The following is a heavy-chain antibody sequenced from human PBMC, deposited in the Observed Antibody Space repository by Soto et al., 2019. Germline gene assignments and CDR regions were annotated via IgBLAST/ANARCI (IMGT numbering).Heavy chain of an antibody. J-gene: IGHJ6*02. D-gene: IGHD2-15*01. CDR3: ARDRRIIQAGMDV. CDR1: GFTFSSYS. V-gene: IGHV3-21*01. Sequence: GGSLRLSCAASGFTFSSYSMNWVRQAPGKGLEWVSSISSSSSYIYYADSVKGRFTISRDNAKNSLYLQMNSLRAEDTAVYYCARDRRIIQAGMDVWGQGTTVTVSS. CDR2: ISSSSSYI.